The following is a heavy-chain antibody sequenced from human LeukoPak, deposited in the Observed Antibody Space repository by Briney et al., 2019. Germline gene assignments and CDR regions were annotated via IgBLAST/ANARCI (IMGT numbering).Heavy chain of an antibody. J-gene: IGHJ4*02. CDR3: AKSCCSTSSCYDGFDC. CDR2: ISGSGGTT. CDR1: GFTFSTYA. Sequence: GGPLRLSCAASGFTFSTYAMSWVRQAPGKGLEWVSGISGSGGTTYYADPVKGRFTISRDNSKNTLYLQMSSLRAEDTAVYYCAKSCCSTSSCYDGFDCWGQGTLVTVSS. V-gene: IGHV3-23*01. D-gene: IGHD2-2*01.